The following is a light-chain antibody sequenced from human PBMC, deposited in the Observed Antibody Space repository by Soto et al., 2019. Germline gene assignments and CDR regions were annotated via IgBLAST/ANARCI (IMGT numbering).Light chain of an antibody. CDR2: DTS. J-gene: IGLJ3*02. CDR3: LLSYSGARV. Sequence: QAVVTQEPSLTVSPGGTVTLTCGSSTGAVTSGHYPYWFQQKPGQAPRTLIHDTSNKHSWTPARFSGSLLGGKAALTLSGAQPEDEAEYYRLLSYSGARVFGGGTKLTVL. CDR1: TGAVTSGHY. V-gene: IGLV7-46*01.